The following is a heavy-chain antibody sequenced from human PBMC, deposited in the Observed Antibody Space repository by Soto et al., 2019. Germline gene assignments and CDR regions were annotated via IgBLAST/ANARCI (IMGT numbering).Heavy chain of an antibody. CDR3: ATCGSDVSYCDN. J-gene: IGHJ4*02. CDR2: INPTDGTT. CDR1: GYTFISYY. V-gene: IGHV1-46*01. Sequence: QVQLVQSGAQLRKPGTSVKVSCETSGYTFISYYINWVRQAPGQGLEWMGVINPTDGTTTFAQKFQGRLTMTSDTSTSTLYMGLTSLRYEDTAVYYCATCGSDVSYCDNWGQGTLVAVSS.